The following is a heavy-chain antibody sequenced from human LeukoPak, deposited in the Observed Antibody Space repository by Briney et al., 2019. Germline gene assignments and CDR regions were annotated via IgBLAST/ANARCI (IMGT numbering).Heavy chain of an antibody. Sequence: GGSLRLSCAASEFTVSSNYMSWVRQAPGKGLEWVSVIYSGGSTYNADSVKDRFTISRDNSKNTVYLQMNSLRAEDTAVYYCARGYGYFDYWGQGTLVTVSS. CDR1: EFTVSSNY. D-gene: IGHD4-17*01. J-gene: IGHJ4*02. CDR2: IYSGGST. CDR3: ARGYGYFDY. V-gene: IGHV3-66*01.